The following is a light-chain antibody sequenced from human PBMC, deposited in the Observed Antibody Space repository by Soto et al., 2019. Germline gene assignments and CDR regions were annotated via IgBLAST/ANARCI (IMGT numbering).Light chain of an antibody. Sequence: DIQMTQSPSSVSASVGDRVTITCRASQDLSSWLAWYQQKPGKAPKLLISAASSLQSGVPSRFSGSGSGTDFPLTIRSLQPEDFATYYCQQPISFPITFGQGTRLEIK. V-gene: IGKV1D-12*01. CDR3: QQPISFPIT. CDR2: AAS. CDR1: QDLSSW. J-gene: IGKJ5*01.